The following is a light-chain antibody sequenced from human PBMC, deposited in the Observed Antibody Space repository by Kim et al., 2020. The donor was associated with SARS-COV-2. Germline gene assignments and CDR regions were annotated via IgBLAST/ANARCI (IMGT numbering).Light chain of an antibody. Sequence: PASNSCRSSQSVLHSDGYDFLDGILQKAGQSPQLLIYFGSKRASGVTDRLSGSGSGTDFTLKISRVEAEDVGVYYCMKALQLPLTFGGGTKVDIK. V-gene: IGKV2-28*01. CDR2: FGS. J-gene: IGKJ4*01. CDR3: MKALQLPLT. CDR1: QSVLHSDGYDF.